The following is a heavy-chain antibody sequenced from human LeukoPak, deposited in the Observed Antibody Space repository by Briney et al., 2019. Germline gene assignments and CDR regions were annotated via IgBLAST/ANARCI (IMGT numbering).Heavy chain of an antibody. CDR3: ARDGDLLLWFGELLYY. J-gene: IGHJ4*02. Sequence: ASVKVSCKASGYTFTGYYMHWVRQAPGQGLEWMGWINPNSGGTNYAQKFQGRVTMTRDTSISTAYMKLSRLRSDDTAVYYCARDGDLLLWFGELLYYWGQGTLVTVSS. D-gene: IGHD3-10*01. CDR2: INPNSGGT. V-gene: IGHV1-2*02. CDR1: GYTFTGYY.